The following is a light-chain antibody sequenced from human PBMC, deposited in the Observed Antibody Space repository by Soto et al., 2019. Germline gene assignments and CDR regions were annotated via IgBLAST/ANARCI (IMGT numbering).Light chain of an antibody. CDR3: QQRSDWPLT. V-gene: IGKV3-11*01. CDR2: DAS. J-gene: IGKJ4*01. Sequence: EIVLTQSPATLSLSPGERATLSCRASQSVSSYLGWDQQKPGQAPRLLIYDASNRATDIPARFSGSGSGTDFTLTISSLEPEDFAVYYCQQRSDWPLTFGGGTKVEIK. CDR1: QSVSSY.